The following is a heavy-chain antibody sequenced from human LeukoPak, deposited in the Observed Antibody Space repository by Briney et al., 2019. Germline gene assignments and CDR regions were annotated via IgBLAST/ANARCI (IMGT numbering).Heavy chain of an antibody. CDR2: INHSGST. Sequence: PSETLSLTCAVYGGSFSGYYWSWIRQPPGKGLEWIGEINHSGSTNYNPSLKSRVTISVDTSKNQFSLKLSSVTAADTAVYYCARRGSGSYYKFRKDYYMDVWGKGTTVTISS. D-gene: IGHD3-10*01. CDR3: ARRGSGSYYKFRKDYYMDV. J-gene: IGHJ6*03. V-gene: IGHV4-34*01. CDR1: GGSFSGYY.